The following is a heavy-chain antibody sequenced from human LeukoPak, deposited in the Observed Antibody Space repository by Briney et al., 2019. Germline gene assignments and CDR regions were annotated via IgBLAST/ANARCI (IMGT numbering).Heavy chain of an antibody. D-gene: IGHD3-22*01. CDR2: IYTSGST. V-gene: IGHV4-4*07. J-gene: IGHJ3*02. Sequence: SETLSLTCTVSGGFISSYYWSWIRQPAGKGLEWIGRIYTSGSTNYNPSLKSRVTMSVDTSKNQFSLKLSSVTAADTAVYYCARDLPAMIVGTGGDAFDIWGQGTMVTVSS. CDR1: GGFISSYY. CDR3: ARDLPAMIVGTGGDAFDI.